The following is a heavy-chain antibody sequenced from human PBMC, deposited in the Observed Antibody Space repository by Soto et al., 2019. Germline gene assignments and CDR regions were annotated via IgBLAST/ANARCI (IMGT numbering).Heavy chain of an antibody. J-gene: IGHJ4*02. Sequence: GGSLRLSCADSGFAFSSYWMHWLRQAPGKGLVWVSRINIDGSSTSYADSVKGRFTISXXXAXXTXXLXXNXXSAXDTAVYYCSRRITGLDYWGQVALVTVCS. CDR2: INIDGSST. CDR3: SRRITGLDY. D-gene: IGHD2-15*01. V-gene: IGHV3-74*01. CDR1: GFAFSSYW.